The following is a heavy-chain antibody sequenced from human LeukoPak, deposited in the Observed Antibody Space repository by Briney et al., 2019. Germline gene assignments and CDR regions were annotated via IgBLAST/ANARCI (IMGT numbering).Heavy chain of an antibody. V-gene: IGHV1-2*02. CDR2: INPNSGGT. D-gene: IGHD1-26*01. CDR1: GYTFSGYY. CDR3: ARDGKYSGSPDDY. Sequence: ASVKVSCKASGYTFSGYYMNWVRQAPGQGLEWMGWINPNSGGTNYAQKFQGRVTMTRDTSISTAYMELSRLRSDDTAVYYCARDGKYSGSPDDYWGQGTLVTVSS. J-gene: IGHJ4*02.